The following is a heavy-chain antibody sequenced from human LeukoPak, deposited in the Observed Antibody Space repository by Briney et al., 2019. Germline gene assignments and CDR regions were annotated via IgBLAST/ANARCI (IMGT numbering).Heavy chain of an antibody. D-gene: IGHD3-22*01. J-gene: IGHJ4*02. V-gene: IGHV3-23*01. CDR1: GFTFSSYA. CDR3: AKGGTSGYYCNFDY. Sequence: GSLRLSCAASGFTFSSYAMSWVRQAPGKGLEWVSGISGSGGNTYYADSVKGRFTISRDNSKNTLYLQMNSLRAGDTAIYYCAKGGTSGYYCNFDYWGQGTLVTVSS. CDR2: ISGSGGNT.